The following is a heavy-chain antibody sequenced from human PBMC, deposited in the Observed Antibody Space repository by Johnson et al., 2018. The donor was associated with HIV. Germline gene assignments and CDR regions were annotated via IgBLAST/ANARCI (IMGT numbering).Heavy chain of an antibody. V-gene: IGHV3-20*04. CDR2: INWNGGSK. CDR3: ATDIAVGGAFDI. D-gene: IGHD6-19*01. J-gene: IGHJ3*02. Sequence: VQLVESGGGVVRPGGSLRISCAGSGFKFGDYGMSWVRKGPKKGLEWVSGINWNGGSKNYADSVQGRFAISRDNSKTTLYLQMNSLRAEDTVVYYCATDIAVGGAFDIWGQGTMVTVSS. CDR1: GFKFGDYG.